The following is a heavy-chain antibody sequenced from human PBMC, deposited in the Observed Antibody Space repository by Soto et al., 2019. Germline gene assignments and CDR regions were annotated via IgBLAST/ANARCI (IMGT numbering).Heavy chain of an antibody. D-gene: IGHD6-19*01. CDR1: GDSVSSSSVT. V-gene: IGHV6-1*01. J-gene: IGHJ4*02. CDR2: TYYRSRWYN. Sequence: SQTLSLTCDISGDSVSSSSVTWNWIRQSPSRGLEWLGRTYYRSRWYNDYAESVKSRININPDTSKNQFSLQLNSVTPEDTAVYYCARFGSGWWFDYWGQGTLVTVSS. CDR3: ARFGSGWWFDY.